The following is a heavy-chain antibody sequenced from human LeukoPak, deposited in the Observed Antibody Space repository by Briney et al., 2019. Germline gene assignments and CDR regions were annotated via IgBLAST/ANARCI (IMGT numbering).Heavy chain of an antibody. CDR3: WHSGEESGLDY. CDR1: GVSITSGNS. CDR2: IYHSGSI. J-gene: IGHJ4*02. V-gene: IGHV4-4*01. Sequence: SGTLCLTCGVSGVSITSGNSWSWVRQPPGKGREGVGEIYHSGSINYNPSLKSRVAISVDKSKKQFSLKLTSVTAADTGVYCCWHSGEESGLDYWGQGTLVTVSS. D-gene: IGHD1-26*01.